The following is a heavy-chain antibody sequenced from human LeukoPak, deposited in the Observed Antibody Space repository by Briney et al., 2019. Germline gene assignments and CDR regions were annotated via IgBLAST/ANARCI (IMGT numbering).Heavy chain of an antibody. Sequence: GGSLRLSCAASGFVFSTYAIHWVRHVPGKGLEYVSGINGNGDYTDYANSVKGRFTISRDNFKNTVYLQMGSLRAEDMAVYYFARDLFSGAEMATLDYWGQGTLVTVSS. J-gene: IGHJ4*02. V-gene: IGHV3-64*01. CDR2: INGNGDYT. CDR1: GFVFSTYA. D-gene: IGHD5-24*01. CDR3: ARDLFSGAEMATLDY.